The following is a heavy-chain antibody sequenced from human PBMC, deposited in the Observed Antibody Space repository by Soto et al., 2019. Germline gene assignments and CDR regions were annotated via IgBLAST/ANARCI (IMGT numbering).Heavy chain of an antibody. CDR3: AKDLVGSNVDYYDY. V-gene: IGHV3-23*01. D-gene: IGHD2-15*01. Sequence: GGSLRLSCAASGFTFSSYAMSWVRQAPGKGLEWVSAISGSGGSTYYADSVKGRFTISRENSKNTLYLQMNSLRAEDAAVYYCAKDLVGSNVDYYDYWGQGTLVTVSS. J-gene: IGHJ4*02. CDR2: ISGSGGST. CDR1: GFTFSSYA.